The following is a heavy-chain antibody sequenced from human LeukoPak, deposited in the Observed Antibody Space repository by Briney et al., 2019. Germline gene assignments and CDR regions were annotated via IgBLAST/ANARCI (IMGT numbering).Heavy chain of an antibody. Sequence: TGGSLRLSCAASGFTFSDYYMSWIRQAPGGGLGWVSYINSSGSTIYYADSVKGRFTISRDNAKNSLYLQMNSLRAEDTAVYYCARGRTEYYYDSSGGLYPSAAYFDYWGQGILVTVSS. D-gene: IGHD3-22*01. CDR3: ARGRTEYYYDSSGGLYPSAAYFDY. J-gene: IGHJ4*02. CDR2: INSSGSTI. CDR1: GFTFSDYY. V-gene: IGHV3-11*04.